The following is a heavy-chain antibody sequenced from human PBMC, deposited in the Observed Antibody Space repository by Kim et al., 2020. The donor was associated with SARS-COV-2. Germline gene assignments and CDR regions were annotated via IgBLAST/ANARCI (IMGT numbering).Heavy chain of an antibody. D-gene: IGHD3-10*01. CDR2: ISYDGSNK. J-gene: IGHJ4*01. CDR1: GFTFSSYG. CDR3: AKDPVITMVRGVMDY. Sequence: GGSLRLSCAASGFTFSSYGMHWVRQAPGKGLEWVAVISYDGSNKYYADSVKGRFTISRDNSKNTLYLQMNSLRAEDTAVYYCAKDPVITMVRGVMDYWG. V-gene: IGHV3-30*18.